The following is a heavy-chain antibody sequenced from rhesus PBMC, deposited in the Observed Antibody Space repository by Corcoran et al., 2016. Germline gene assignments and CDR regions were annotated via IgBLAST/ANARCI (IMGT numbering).Heavy chain of an antibody. CDR2: IKYDGSEK. V-gene: IGHV3S35*01. CDR3: VGSFEYFEF. J-gene: IGHJ1*01. Sequence: EVQLVESGGGLVQPGGSLRLSCAASGFTFSSTRMNWIRQAPGKRLEWVADIKYDGSEKYYVDSVKCRFTISRDNAKNSLYLQMNSLRAEDTAVYYCVGSFEYFEFWGQGALVTVSS. CDR1: GFTFSSTR.